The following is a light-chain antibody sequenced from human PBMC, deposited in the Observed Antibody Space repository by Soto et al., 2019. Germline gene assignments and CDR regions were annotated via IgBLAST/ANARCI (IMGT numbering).Light chain of an antibody. CDR2: EVS. V-gene: IGLV2-14*01. CDR1: SSDVGGYNY. J-gene: IGLJ1*01. Sequence: QSALTQPASVSGSPGQSITISCTETSSDVGGYNYVSWYQQHPGKAPKLMIYEVSNRPSGVSNRFSGSKSGNTASLTISGLQAEDEADYYCSSYTSSSTLNRVFGTGTKLTVL. CDR3: SSYTSSSTLNRV.